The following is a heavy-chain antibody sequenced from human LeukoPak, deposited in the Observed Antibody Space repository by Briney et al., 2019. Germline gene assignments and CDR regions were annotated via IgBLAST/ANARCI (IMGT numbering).Heavy chain of an antibody. CDR3: ARDGLLGYFDY. Sequence: GGSLRLSCAASGFTFSSYSINWVRQAPGKGLEWVSHITASGTAMFYADSVKGRFTISRDNSKNTLYLQMNSLRAEDTAVYYCARDGLLGYFDYWGQGTLVTVSS. V-gene: IGHV3-48*01. J-gene: IGHJ4*02. CDR1: GFTFSSYS. CDR2: ITASGTAM. D-gene: IGHD2-8*02.